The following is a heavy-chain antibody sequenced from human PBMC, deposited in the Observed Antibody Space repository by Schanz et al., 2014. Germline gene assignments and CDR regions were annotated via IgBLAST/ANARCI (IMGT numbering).Heavy chain of an antibody. CDR1: GFTFSRYN. V-gene: IGHV3-21*01. Sequence: EVQLVESGGGLVKPGGSLRLSCAGTGFTFSRYNMNWVRQAPGRGLEWVSSISRSSGRIYYSDSVKGRFTISRDNAKNTVFLQMNNLRAEDTAVYYCARGASRDYFAMDVWGQGTTVTVSS. CDR2: ISRSSGRI. CDR3: ARGASRDYFAMDV. J-gene: IGHJ6*02.